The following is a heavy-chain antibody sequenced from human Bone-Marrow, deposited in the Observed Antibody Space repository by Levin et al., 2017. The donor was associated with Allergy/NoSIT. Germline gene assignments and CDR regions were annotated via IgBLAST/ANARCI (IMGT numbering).Heavy chain of an antibody. Sequence: GGSLRLSCAASGFTFSSYAMSWVRQAPGKGLEWVSAISGSGGSTYYADSVKGRFTISRDNSKNTLYLQMNSLRAEDTAVYYCAKDEGGYCSGGSCYPNPDYWGQGTLVTVSS. CDR2: ISGSGGST. D-gene: IGHD2-15*01. J-gene: IGHJ4*02. CDR3: AKDEGGYCSGGSCYPNPDY. V-gene: IGHV3-23*01. CDR1: GFTFSSYA.